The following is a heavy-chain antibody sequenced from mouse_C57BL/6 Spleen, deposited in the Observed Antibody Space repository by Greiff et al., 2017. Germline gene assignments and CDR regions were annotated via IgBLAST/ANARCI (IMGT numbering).Heavy chain of an antibody. D-gene: IGHD1-1*01. V-gene: IGHV1-80*01. J-gene: IGHJ1*03. CDR2: IYPGDGDT. CDR1: GYAFSSYW. Sequence: QVQLQQSGAELVKPGASVQISCKASGYAFSSYWMNWVKQRPGKGLEWIGQIYPGDGDTNYNGKFTGTATLTADKSSSTAYMQLSSLTSEDSAVYFCARSGGYGSSYWYFDVWGTGTTVTVSS. CDR3: ARSGGYGSSYWYFDV.